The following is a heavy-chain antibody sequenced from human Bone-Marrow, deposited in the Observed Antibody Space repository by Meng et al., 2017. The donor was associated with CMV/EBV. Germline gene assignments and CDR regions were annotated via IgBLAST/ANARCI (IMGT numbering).Heavy chain of an antibody. Sequence: ASVKVSCKASGYTFTSYGISWVRQAPGQGLEWMGWISAYNGNTNYAQKLQGRVTMTTDTSTSTAYMELRSLRSDDTAVYYCARDDRTTYYDFWSGGSGMYVWGQGTTVTVSS. CDR3: ARDDRTTYYDFWSGGSGMYV. CDR1: GYTFTSYG. J-gene: IGHJ6*02. V-gene: IGHV1-18*01. D-gene: IGHD3-3*01. CDR2: ISAYNGNT.